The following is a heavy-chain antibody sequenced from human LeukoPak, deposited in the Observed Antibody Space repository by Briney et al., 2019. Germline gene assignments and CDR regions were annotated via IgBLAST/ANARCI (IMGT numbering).Heavy chain of an antibody. V-gene: IGHV1-46*01. D-gene: IGHD1-26*01. CDR3: ARARSIVGALIWFDP. J-gene: IGHJ5*02. Sequence: ASVKVSCKASGYTFTSYYMHWVRQAPGQGLEWMGIINPSGGSTSYAQKFQGRVTMTRDTSTSTVYMEVSSLRSEDTAVYYCARARSIVGALIWFDPWGQGTLVTVSS. CDR1: GYTFTSYY. CDR2: INPSGGST.